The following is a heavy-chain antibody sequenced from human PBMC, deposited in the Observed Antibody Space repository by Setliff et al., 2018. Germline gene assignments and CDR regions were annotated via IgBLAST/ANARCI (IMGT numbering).Heavy chain of an antibody. V-gene: IGHV4-4*07. CDR3: ARDLGHGGDSDY. CDR2: IYIGGSI. D-gene: IGHD2-21*02. CDR1: GGSISSYS. Sequence: SETLSLTCTVSGGSISSYSWIWIRQPAGKGLEWIGHIYIGGSINYNPSLKSRLTISRDTSKNQVSLKLNSVTATDTAVYYCARDLGHGGDSDYWGQGILVTVSS. J-gene: IGHJ4*02.